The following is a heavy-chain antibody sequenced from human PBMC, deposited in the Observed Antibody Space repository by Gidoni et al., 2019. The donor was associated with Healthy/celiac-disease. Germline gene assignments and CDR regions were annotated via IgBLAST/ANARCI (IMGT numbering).Heavy chain of an antibody. Sequence: EVQLVESGGGLVSPGGSLRLPCPASGFHFSSYSMHWVRQAPGKGLEWVSSISSSSSYIYYADSVKGRFTISRDNAKNSLYLQMNSLRAEDTAVYYCASASYSFPPPLDYWGQGTLVTVSS. V-gene: IGHV3-21*01. D-gene: IGHD6-13*01. CDR3: ASASYSFPPPLDY. CDR2: ISSSSSYI. J-gene: IGHJ4*02. CDR1: GFHFSSYS.